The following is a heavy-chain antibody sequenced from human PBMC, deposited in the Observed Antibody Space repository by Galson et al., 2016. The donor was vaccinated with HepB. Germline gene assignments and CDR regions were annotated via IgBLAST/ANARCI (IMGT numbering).Heavy chain of an antibody. CDR2: INGDGSRA. J-gene: IGHJ4*02. CDR1: GFTFSSYW. D-gene: IGHD6-19*01. CDR3: ARDVASGWYQGLGH. Sequence: SLRLSCAASGFTFSSYWMHWVRHAPREGPVWVSRINGDGSRAGYADSVKGRFTISRDNANNTLYLQMNSLRAKDTAVYYCARDVASGWYQGLGHWGQGTLVTVSS. V-gene: IGHV3-74*01.